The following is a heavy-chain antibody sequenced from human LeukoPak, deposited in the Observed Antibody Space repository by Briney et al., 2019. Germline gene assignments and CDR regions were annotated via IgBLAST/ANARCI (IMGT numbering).Heavy chain of an antibody. CDR1: GFTFSDYY. CDR2: ISSSSSYT. J-gene: IGHJ4*02. Sequence: PGGSLRLSCAASGFTFSDYYMSWIRQAPGKGLEWVSYISSSSSYTNYADSVKSRFTISRDNAKNSLYLQMNSLRAEDTAVYYCAREGGGSYYPVDYWGQGTLVTVSS. V-gene: IGHV3-11*06. CDR3: AREGGGSYYPVDY. D-gene: IGHD1-26*01.